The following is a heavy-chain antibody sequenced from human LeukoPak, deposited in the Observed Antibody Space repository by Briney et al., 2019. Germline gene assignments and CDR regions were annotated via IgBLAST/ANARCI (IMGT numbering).Heavy chain of an antibody. CDR1: GGSISSYY. J-gene: IGHJ4*02. V-gene: IGHV4-59*08. CDR3: ARHKGQQLGFFDY. Sequence: SETLSLTCTVSGGSISSYYWSWIRQPPGKGLEWIGYIYYSGSTNYNPSLKSRVTISVDTSKNQFSLKLSSVTAADTAVYYCARHKGQQLGFFDYWGQGTLVTVSS. CDR2: IYYSGST. D-gene: IGHD6-13*01.